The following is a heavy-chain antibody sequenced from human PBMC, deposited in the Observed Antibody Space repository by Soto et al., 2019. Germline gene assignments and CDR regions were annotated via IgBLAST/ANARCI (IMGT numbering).Heavy chain of an antibody. CDR3: ARPFGKAVAGTVGDY. V-gene: IGHV5-51*01. CDR1: GYSFTSYW. J-gene: IGHJ4*02. CDR2: IYPGDSDT. D-gene: IGHD6-19*01. Sequence: GESLKISCKGSGYSFTSYWIGWVRQMPGKGLEWMGIIYPGDSDTRYSPSFQGQVTISADKSISTAYLQWSSLKASDTAMYYCARPFGKAVAGTVGDYWGQGTLVTVSS.